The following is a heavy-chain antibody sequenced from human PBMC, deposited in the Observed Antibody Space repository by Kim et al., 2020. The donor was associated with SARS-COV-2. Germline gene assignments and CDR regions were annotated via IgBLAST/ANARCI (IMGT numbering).Heavy chain of an antibody. V-gene: IGHV4-4*02. J-gene: IGHJ6*02. CDR3: ARTGVGFGELPLYYYYGMDV. D-gene: IGHD3-10*01. CDR2: IYHSGST. Sequence: SETLSLTCAVSGGSISSSNWWSWVRQPPGKGLEWIGEIYHSGSTNYNPSLKSRVTISVDKSKNQFSLKLSSVTAADTAVYYCARTGVGFGELPLYYYYGMDVWGQGTTVTVSS. CDR1: GGSISSSNW.